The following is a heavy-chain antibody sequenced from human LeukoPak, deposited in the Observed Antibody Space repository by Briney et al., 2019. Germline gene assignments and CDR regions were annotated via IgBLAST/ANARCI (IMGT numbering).Heavy chain of an antibody. Sequence: GGSLRLSCAASGFTFSSYAMHWVRQAPGKGLEWVAVISYDGSNKYYADSVKGRFTISRDNSKNTLYLQMNSLRAEDTAVYYCAGSSGWRGFLDYWGQGTLVTVSS. V-gene: IGHV3-30*04. D-gene: IGHD6-19*01. J-gene: IGHJ4*02. CDR3: AGSSGWRGFLDY. CDR1: GFTFSSYA. CDR2: ISYDGSNK.